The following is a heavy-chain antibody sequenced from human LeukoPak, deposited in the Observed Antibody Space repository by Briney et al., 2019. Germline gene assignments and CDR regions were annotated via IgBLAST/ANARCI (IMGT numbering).Heavy chain of an antibody. CDR1: GGSISSSSYY. J-gene: IGHJ5*02. D-gene: IGHD3-9*01. Sequence: SETLSLTCTVSGGSISSSSYYWGWIRQPPGKGLEWIGSIYYSGSTYYNPSLKSRVTLSVDTSKNQFSLKLSSVTAADTAVYYCAREDNDILTGAKWFDPWGQGTLVTVSS. V-gene: IGHV4-39*07. CDR3: AREDNDILTGAKWFDP. CDR2: IYYSGST.